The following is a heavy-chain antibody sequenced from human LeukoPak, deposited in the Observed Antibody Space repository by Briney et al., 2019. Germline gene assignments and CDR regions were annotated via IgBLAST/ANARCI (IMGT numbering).Heavy chain of an antibody. J-gene: IGHJ6*02. CDR3: ARGSRGYYYYYGMDV. CDR1: GGSFSGSY. V-gene: IGHV4-34*01. CDR2: INHSGST. Sequence: PSETLSLTCAIYGGSFSGSYWSWIRQPPGKGLEWIGEINHSGSTNYNPSHKSRVTISVDTSKNQFSLKLSSVTAADTAVYYCARGSRGYYYYYGMDVWGQGTTVTVSS. D-gene: IGHD1-1*01.